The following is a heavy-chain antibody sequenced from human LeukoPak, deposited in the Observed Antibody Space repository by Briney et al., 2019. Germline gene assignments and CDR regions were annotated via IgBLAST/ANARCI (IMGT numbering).Heavy chain of an antibody. CDR2: ISSNGGST. J-gene: IGHJ3*02. CDR1: GFTFSSYA. V-gene: IGHV3-64*01. D-gene: IGHD1-14*01. CDR3: ARRPPEDAFDI. Sequence: GGSLRLSCAASGFTFSSYAMHWVRQAPGKGLEYVSAISSNGGSTYYANSVKGRFTISRDNSKNTLYLQMGSLRAEDMAVYYCARRPPEDAFDIWGQGTMVTVSS.